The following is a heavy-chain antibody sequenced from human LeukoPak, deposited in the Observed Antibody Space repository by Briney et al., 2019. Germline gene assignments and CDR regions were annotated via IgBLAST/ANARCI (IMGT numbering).Heavy chain of an antibody. CDR3: ARSRGYDFWSGYHHWFDP. CDR1: GYTFTSYD. J-gene: IGHJ5*02. V-gene: IGHV1-8*01. D-gene: IGHD3-3*01. Sequence: ASVKVSCKASGYTFTSYDINWARQATGQGLEWMGWMNPNSGNTGYAQKFQGRVTMTRNTSISTAYMELSSLRSEDTAVYYCARSRGYDFWSGYHHWFDPWGQGTLVTVSS. CDR2: MNPNSGNT.